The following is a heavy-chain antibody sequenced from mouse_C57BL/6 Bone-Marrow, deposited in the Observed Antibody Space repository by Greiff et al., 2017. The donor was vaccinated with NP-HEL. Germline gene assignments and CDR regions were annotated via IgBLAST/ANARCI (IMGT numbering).Heavy chain of an antibody. Sequence: EVQLQESGPGLVKPSQSLSLTCSVTGYSITSGYYWNWIRQFPGNKLEWMGYISYDGSNNYNPSLKNRISITRDTSKNQFFLKLNSVTTEDTATYYCAREGTDSSGYVSYLDDWGQGTTLTVAS. CDR3: AREGTDSSGYVSYLDD. CDR1: GYSITSGYY. V-gene: IGHV3-6*01. D-gene: IGHD3-2*02. CDR2: ISYDGSN. J-gene: IGHJ2*01.